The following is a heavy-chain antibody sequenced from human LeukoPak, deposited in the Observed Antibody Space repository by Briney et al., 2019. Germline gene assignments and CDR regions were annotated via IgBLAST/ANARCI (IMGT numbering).Heavy chain of an antibody. CDR2: ISGSGGST. CDR3: AMTLYGSGSYEDN. CDR1: GFTFSSYG. V-gene: IGHV3-23*01. J-gene: IGHJ4*02. D-gene: IGHD3-10*01. Sequence: AGGTLRLSCAASGFTFSSYGMRWVRQAPGKGLEWVSAISGSGGSTYYADSVKGRFTISRDSSKNTLYLQMHSLRADDTAVYYCAMTLYGSGSYEDNWGQGTLVTVSS.